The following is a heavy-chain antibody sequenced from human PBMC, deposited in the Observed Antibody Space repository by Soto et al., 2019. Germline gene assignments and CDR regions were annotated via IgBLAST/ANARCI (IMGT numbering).Heavy chain of an antibody. J-gene: IGHJ3*02. CDR2: VSDNGGSRGGT. Sequence: GGSLRLSCTASGFMFNNSAMTWVRQAPGQGLQWVASVSDNGGSRGGTYYAYSVKGRFTISRDNSKNTLYLQLDSLTGADTAVYYCASAKAVVIAALGIWGQGTVVTVAS. V-gene: IGHV3-23*01. D-gene: IGHD2-21*01. CDR1: GFMFNNSA. CDR3: ASAKAVVIAALGI.